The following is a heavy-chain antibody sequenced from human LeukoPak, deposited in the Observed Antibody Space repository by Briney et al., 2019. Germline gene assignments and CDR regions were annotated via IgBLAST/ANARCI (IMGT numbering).Heavy chain of an antibody. J-gene: IGHJ4*02. CDR3: ARGYCGGGSCSSPLDY. CDR2: ISAYNGNT. CDR1: GYTFTSYG. D-gene: IGHD2-15*01. V-gene: IGHV1-18*01. Sequence: ASVKVSCKASGYTFTSYGISWVRQAPGQGLEWMGWISAYNGNTNYAQKLQGRVTMTTDTSTSTAYMELRSLRSDDTAVYYCARGYCGGGSCSSPLDYWGQGTLVTVSS.